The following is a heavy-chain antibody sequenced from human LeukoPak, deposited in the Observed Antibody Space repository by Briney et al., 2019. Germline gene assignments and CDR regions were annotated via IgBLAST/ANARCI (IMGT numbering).Heavy chain of an antibody. CDR1: GGSISSHY. Sequence: KPSETLPLTCTVSGGSISSHYWSWIRQPPGKGLEWIGYIYYSGSTNYNPSPKSRVTISVDTSKNQFSLKLSSVTAADTAVYYCARSGFVAARRGRDYYYYYYMDVWGKGTTVTVSS. D-gene: IGHD6-6*01. CDR3: ARSGFVAARRGRDYYYYYYMDV. CDR2: IYYSGST. J-gene: IGHJ6*03. V-gene: IGHV4-59*11.